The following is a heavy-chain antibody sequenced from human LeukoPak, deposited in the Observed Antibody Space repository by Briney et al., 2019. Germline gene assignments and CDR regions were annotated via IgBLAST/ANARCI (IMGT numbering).Heavy chain of an antibody. Sequence: PSETLSLTCAVYGGSFSGYYWSWIRQPPGKGLEWIGEINHSGSTNYNPSLKSRVTISVDTSKNQFSLKLSSVTAADTAVYYCASHPSGSYYEQQSQDFQHWGQGTLVTVSS. CDR1: GGSFSGYY. CDR3: ASHPSGSYYEQQSQDFQH. CDR2: INHSGST. V-gene: IGHV4-34*01. J-gene: IGHJ1*01. D-gene: IGHD1-26*01.